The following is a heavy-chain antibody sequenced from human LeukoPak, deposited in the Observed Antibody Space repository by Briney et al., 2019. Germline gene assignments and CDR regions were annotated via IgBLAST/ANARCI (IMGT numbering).Heavy chain of an antibody. CDR3: AKAGRLQAVAGWIDY. Sequence: GGSLRLSCAASGFSISDYWMTWVRQAPGKGLEWVANIKQDGSEKTYVDSVKGRFTISRDNAKNSIFLQMNSLRAEDTAIYYCAKAGRLQAVAGWIDYWGQGTLVTVS. CDR2: IKQDGSEK. D-gene: IGHD6-19*01. CDR1: GFSISDYW. J-gene: IGHJ4*02. V-gene: IGHV3-7*03.